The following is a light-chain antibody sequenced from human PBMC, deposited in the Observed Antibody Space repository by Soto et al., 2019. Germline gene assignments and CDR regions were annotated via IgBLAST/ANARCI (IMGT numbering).Light chain of an antibody. CDR2: VDS. J-gene: IGLJ2*01. V-gene: IGLV6-57*04. Sequence: NFMLTQPNSVSESPGQTVTISCTRSSGSLASDYVQWYQQRPGSAPINLMFVDSPRPSGVPDRFSGSIDSSSNYASLTISRLTTEDAADYYCQSVFGKYVVFGGGFKLTVL. CDR1: SGSLASDY. CDR3: QSVFGKYVV.